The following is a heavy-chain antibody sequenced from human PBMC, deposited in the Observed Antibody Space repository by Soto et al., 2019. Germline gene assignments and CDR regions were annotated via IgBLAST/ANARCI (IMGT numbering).Heavy chain of an antibody. CDR3: VCGGTFFVY. Sequence: EVQLVESGGGLVQPGGSLRLSCAASGFTFSTYWMTWVRRPPGKGLEWVANLDQDGSERYYVDSVRGRFTISRDNAKNSLYLQMNSLRAEDTAVYYCVCGGTFFVYWGQGTLVTVS. CDR2: LDQDGSER. J-gene: IGHJ4*02. CDR1: GFTFSTYW. V-gene: IGHV3-7*01. D-gene: IGHD3-16*01.